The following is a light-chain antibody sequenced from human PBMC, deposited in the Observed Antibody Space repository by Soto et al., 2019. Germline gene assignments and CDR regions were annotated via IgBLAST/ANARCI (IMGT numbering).Light chain of an antibody. CDR3: NSYAGSNNV. CDR2: EVS. J-gene: IGLJ1*01. CDR1: SSDVGGYNY. V-gene: IGLV2-8*01. Sequence: QSVLTQPPSASGSPGQSVTISCTGTSSDVGGYNYVSWYQQHPGKAPKLMIYEVSQRPSGVPDRFSGSKSGNMASLTVSGLQAEDEADYYCNSYAGSNNVFGTGTKATVL.